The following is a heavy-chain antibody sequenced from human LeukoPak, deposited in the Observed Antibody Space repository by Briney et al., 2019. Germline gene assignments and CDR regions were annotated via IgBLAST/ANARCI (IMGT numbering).Heavy chain of an antibody. V-gene: IGHV1-2*02. J-gene: IGHJ6*03. D-gene: IGHD6-19*01. CDR2: INPNSGGT. Sequence: ASVKVSCKASGYTFTGYYMHWVRQAPGQGLEWMGWINPNSGGTNYAQKFQGRVTMTRDTSISTAYMELSRLRSDDTAVYYCARDPGYSSGWYDYYYYYYMDVWGKGTTVTISS. CDR3: ARDPGYSSGWYDYYYYYYMDV. CDR1: GYTFTGYY.